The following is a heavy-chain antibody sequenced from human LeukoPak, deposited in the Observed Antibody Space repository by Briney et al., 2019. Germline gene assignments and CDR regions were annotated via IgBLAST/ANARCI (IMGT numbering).Heavy chain of an antibody. V-gene: IGHV3-11*03. J-gene: IGHJ6*02. D-gene: IGHD1-26*01. Sequence: GGSLRLSCAASGFTFSDYYMSWIRQAPGKGLEWVSYISTSSNYTNYADSVKGRFTISRDNAKNSLYLQMNSLRAEDTAVYYCARCGTPNNYYYYGMDVWGQGITVAVSS. CDR1: GFTFSDYY. CDR3: ARCGTPNNYYYYGMDV. CDR2: ISTSSNYT.